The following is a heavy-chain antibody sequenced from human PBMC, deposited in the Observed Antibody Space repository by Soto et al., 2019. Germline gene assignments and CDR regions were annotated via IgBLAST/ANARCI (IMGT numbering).Heavy chain of an antibody. CDR1: GFTFSSYG. J-gene: IGHJ4*02. V-gene: IGHV3-33*01. CDR3: ARADGVNYFDY. CDR2: IWYDGSNK. D-gene: IGHD3-16*01. Sequence: QVQLVESGGGVVQPGRSLRLSCAASGFTFSSYGMHWVRQAPGKGLEWVAVIWYDGSNKYYADSVKGRFTISRDNSKNTLYLQMNSLRAEDTAVYYCARADGVNYFDYWGQGTLVTVSS.